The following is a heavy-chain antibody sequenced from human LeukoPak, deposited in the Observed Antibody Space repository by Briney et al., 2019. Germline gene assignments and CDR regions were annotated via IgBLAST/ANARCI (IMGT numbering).Heavy chain of an antibody. J-gene: IGHJ4*02. CDR3: ARELSDSYYYDSSGYFFDY. CDR2: IYHSGST. D-gene: IGHD3-22*01. V-gene: IGHV4-38-2*02. Sequence: SETLSLTCTVSGYSISSGYYWGWIWQPPGKGLEWIGSIYHSGSTYYNPSLKSRVTISVDTSKNQFSLKLSSVTAADTAVYYCARELSDSYYYDSSGYFFDYWGQGTLVTVSS. CDR1: GYSISSGYY.